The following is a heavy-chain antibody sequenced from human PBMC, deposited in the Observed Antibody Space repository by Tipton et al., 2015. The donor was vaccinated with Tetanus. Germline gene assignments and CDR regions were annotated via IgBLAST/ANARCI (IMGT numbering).Heavy chain of an antibody. CDR2: IKRDGSEQ. Sequence: SLRLSCAASGFPFMTYWMTWVRQAPGKGLEWVVNIKRDGSEQHYVDSVKGRFTISRDNAGNSLYLQMNSLRAEDTALYYCAKGGGGTSSWPFDYWGQGTLVTVSS. V-gene: IGHV3-7*03. J-gene: IGHJ4*02. D-gene: IGHD6-13*01. CDR3: AKGGGGTSSWPFDY. CDR1: GFPFMTYW.